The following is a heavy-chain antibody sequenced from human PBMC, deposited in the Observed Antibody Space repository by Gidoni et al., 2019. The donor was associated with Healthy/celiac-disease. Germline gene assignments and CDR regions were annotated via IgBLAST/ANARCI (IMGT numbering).Heavy chain of an antibody. CDR2: IYTSGST. J-gene: IGHJ4*02. CDR3: AREGRAAEDY. V-gene: IGHV4-61*02. D-gene: IGHD6-13*01. Sequence: QVQLQESGPGLVKPSQTLSLTCTVSGCSISSGSYYWSWIRQPAGKGLEWIGRIYTSGSTNYNPSLKSRVTISVDTSKNQFSLKLSSVTAADTAVYYCAREGRAAEDYWGQGTLVTVSS. CDR1: GCSISSGSYY.